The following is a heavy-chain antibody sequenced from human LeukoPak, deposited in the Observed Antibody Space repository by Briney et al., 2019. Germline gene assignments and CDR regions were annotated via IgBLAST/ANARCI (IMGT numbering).Heavy chain of an antibody. V-gene: IGHV3-66*02. D-gene: IGHD1-26*01. CDR3: ARDHSGSSYFDY. CDR1: GFTVSSNY. J-gene: IGHJ4*02. Sequence: GGSLRLSCAASGFTVSSNYMSWVRQAPGKGLEWVSVIYSGGRTYYADSVKGRFTISRDNSKNTLYLQMNSLRAEDTAVYYCARDHSGSSYFDYWGQGTLVTVSS. CDR2: IYSGGRT.